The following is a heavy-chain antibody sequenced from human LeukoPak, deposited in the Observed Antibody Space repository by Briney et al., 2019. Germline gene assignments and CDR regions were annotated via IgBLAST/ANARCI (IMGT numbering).Heavy chain of an antibody. Sequence: ASVKVSCKVSGNTLTAFSMHWVRQAAGRGLEWMGSFDPEDGETLYAHKFQGRVTMTADTSIDTAYMELSSLRSEDTAVYYCTASLMILVDFWSGYYDYWGQGTLVTVSS. CDR2: FDPEDGET. V-gene: IGHV1-24*01. CDR1: GNTLTAFS. J-gene: IGHJ4*02. D-gene: IGHD3-3*01. CDR3: TASLMILVDFWSGYYDY.